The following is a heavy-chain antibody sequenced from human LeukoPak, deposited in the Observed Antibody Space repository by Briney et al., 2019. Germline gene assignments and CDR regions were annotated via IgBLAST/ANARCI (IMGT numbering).Heavy chain of an antibody. Sequence: ASVKVSCKTSGYTFTNYGISWVRQAPGQGLEWMGWISAYNGNTNYAQKLQGRVTMTTDTSTSTAYMELRSLRSDDTAAYYCARVVGYCSSTSCRPHTFDYWGQGTLVTVSS. V-gene: IGHV1-18*01. CDR2: ISAYNGNT. CDR3: ARVVGYCSSTSCRPHTFDY. CDR1: GYTFTNYG. D-gene: IGHD2-2*01. J-gene: IGHJ4*02.